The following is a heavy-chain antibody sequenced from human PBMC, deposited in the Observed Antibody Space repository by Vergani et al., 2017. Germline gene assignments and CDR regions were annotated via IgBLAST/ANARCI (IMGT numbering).Heavy chain of an antibody. J-gene: IGHJ6*02. D-gene: IGHD2-21*02. Sequence: QLQLQESGPGLVKPSETLSLTCTVSGGSISSSSYYWGWIRQPPGKGLEWIGCIYYSGSTYYNPSLKSRVTISVDTSKNQFSLQLSSVTAADTSVYYCARHLAYCGGDCDPYDDGMDVWGQXP. CDR1: GGSISSSSYY. CDR3: ARHLAYCGGDCDPYDDGMDV. CDR2: IYYSGST. V-gene: IGHV4-39*01.